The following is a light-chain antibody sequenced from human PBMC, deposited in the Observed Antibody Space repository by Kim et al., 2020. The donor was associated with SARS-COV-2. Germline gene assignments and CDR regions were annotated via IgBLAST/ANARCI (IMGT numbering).Light chain of an antibody. CDR1: SGSIASNY. CDR3: QSYERNCSV. V-gene: IGLV6-57*03. Sequence: NFMLTQPHSVSESPGKTVTISCTRSSGSIASNYVQWYQQRPGSAPTPVIYEDNQRPAGVPDRFSGSIDSSSNSASLTISRLETEDEADYYCQSYERNCSVFGGGTKVIVL. J-gene: IGLJ3*02. CDR2: EDN.